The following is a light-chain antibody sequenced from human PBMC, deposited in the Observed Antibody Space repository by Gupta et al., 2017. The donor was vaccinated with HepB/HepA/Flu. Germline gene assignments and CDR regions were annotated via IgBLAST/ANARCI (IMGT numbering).Light chain of an antibody. V-gene: IGLV2-11*01. Sequence: QSALTQPRSVSGSPGPSVTISCTGTSSDVGGYKYVSWYQQHPDKVPKLMIYDVSQRPSGVPDRFSGSKSGNTASLTISGLQAEDEADYYCCSYAGSYTYVFGSGTKVTVL. CDR3: CSYAGSYTYV. CDR2: DVS. J-gene: IGLJ1*01. CDR1: SSDVGGYKY.